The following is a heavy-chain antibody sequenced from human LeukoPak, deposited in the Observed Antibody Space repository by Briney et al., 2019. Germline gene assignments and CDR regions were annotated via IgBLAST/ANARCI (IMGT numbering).Heavy chain of an antibody. D-gene: IGHD3-3*01. J-gene: IGHJ4*02. V-gene: IGHV1-46*01. CDR1: GYTFTSYY. Sequence: EASVKVSCKASGYTFTSYYMHWVRQAPGQGLEWMGIINPSGGSTIYAQKFQGKVTMTRDTSTSTVYMELSTLRSEDTAVYYCARVLERRFGYWGQGTLVTVSS. CDR3: ARVLERRFGY. CDR2: INPSGGST.